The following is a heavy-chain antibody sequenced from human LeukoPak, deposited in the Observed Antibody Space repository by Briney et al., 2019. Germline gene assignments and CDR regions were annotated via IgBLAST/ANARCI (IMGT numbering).Heavy chain of an antibody. CDR1: GFTFSNAW. CDR2: IKSKTNGGTA. CDR3: STYIPTVDY. V-gene: IGHV3-15*01. J-gene: IGHJ4*02. Sequence: VGSLRLSCAASGFTFSNAWMTWVRQAPGKGLEWVGRIKSKTNGGTADYAAPVKGRFTISRDDSKNTLYLQMNSLKTEDTALYYCSTYIPTVDYWGQGTLVTVSS. D-gene: IGHD2-2*02.